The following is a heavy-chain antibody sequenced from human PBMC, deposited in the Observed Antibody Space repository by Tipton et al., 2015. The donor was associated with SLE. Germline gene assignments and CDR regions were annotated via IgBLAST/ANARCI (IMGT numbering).Heavy chain of an antibody. J-gene: IGHJ6*02. D-gene: IGHD5/OR15-5a*01. CDR3: ARDQGRVNYFGMDV. V-gene: IGHV3-30*02. CDR2: IRYDGSNK. Sequence: SLRLSCAASGFTFSSYGMHWVRQAPGKGLEWVAFIRYDGSNKYYADSVKGRFTISRDNSKNTLYLQMNSLRAEDTAVYYCARDQGRVNYFGMDVWGQGTTVTV. CDR1: GFTFSSYG.